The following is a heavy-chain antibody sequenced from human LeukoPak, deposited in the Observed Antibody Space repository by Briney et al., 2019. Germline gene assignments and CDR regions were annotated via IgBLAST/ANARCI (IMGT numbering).Heavy chain of an antibody. J-gene: IGHJ4*02. CDR3: AGRPYDILTGYTSFDY. Sequence: SETLSLTCAVYGGSFSGYYWSWIRQPPGKGLEWIGEINHSGSTNYNPSLKSRVTISVDTSKNQFSLKLSSVTAADTAVYYCAGRPYDILTGYTSFDYWGQGTLVTVSS. D-gene: IGHD3-9*01. CDR1: GGSFSGYY. CDR2: INHSGST. V-gene: IGHV4-34*01.